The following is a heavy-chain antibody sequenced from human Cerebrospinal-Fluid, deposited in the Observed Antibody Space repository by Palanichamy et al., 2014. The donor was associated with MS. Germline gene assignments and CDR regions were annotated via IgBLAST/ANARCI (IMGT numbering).Heavy chain of an antibody. D-gene: IGHD6-19*01. CDR1: GGSISSYY. Sequence: VQXQESGPGLVKPSETLSLTCTVSGGSISSYYWSWIRQPPGKGLEWIGYIYYSGSTNHNPSLKSRVTISVDTSKNQFSLKLSSVTAADTAFYYCARVRSGWYYFDYWGQGTLLTVSS. CDR3: ARVRSGWYYFDY. J-gene: IGHJ4*02. CDR2: IYYSGST. V-gene: IGHV4-59*01.